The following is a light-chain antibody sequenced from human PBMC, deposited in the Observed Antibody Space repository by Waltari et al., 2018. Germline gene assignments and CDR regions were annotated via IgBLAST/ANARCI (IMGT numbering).Light chain of an antibody. CDR3: QQRSNWPLT. CDR1: QSFSNY. Sequence: DTVLTQSPDTLSLSPGERATLSCRASQSFSNYVAWYQQKPGQAPRLLIYGASNRATGIPARFSGSGSGTDFTLTISSLEPEDFAVYYCQQRSNWPLTFGGGTKVEIK. CDR2: GAS. J-gene: IGKJ4*01. V-gene: IGKV3-11*01.